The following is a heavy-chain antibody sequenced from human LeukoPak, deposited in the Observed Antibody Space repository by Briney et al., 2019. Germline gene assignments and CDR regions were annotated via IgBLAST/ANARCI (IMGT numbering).Heavy chain of an antibody. CDR2: ISGSGEST. CDR1: GFTFSSVA. CDR3: AKDAIGQYRPYYFDC. Sequence: EAGGSLRLSCAASGFTFSSVAMSWVRQAPGKGLEWVSSISGSGESTYYADYVKGRFTVSRDNSKNTLNLQLNSLRAEDTAVYYCAKDAIGQYRPYYFDCWGQGTLVTVSS. D-gene: IGHD3-16*02. J-gene: IGHJ4*02. V-gene: IGHV3-23*01.